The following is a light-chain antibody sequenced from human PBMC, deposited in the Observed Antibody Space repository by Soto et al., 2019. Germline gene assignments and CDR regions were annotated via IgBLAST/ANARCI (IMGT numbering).Light chain of an antibody. Sequence: IQFTQSPSSLSASVGDRVTVTCRASQGISSSLAWYQQKPGKAPRLLIYAASTLQSGVPSRFRGSGSGTDFTLTLSRLQPEDFETYYCQQLSSYPRTFGPGTKVDIK. V-gene: IGKV1-9*01. CDR1: QGISSS. J-gene: IGKJ3*01. CDR2: AAS. CDR3: QQLSSYPRT.